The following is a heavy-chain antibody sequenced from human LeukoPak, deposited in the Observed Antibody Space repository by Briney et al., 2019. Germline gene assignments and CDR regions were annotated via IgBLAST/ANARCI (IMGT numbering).Heavy chain of an antibody. D-gene: IGHD6-19*01. CDR3: ASGWYDAGGDHY. J-gene: IGHJ4*02. CDR1: GGSITGYY. CDR2: IYYSGST. Sequence: PSETLSLTCTISGGSITGYYLSWIRQPPGKGLEWIGYIYYSGSTNYNPSLKSRVTISVDTSKNQFSLKLSSVTAADKAVYYCASGWYDAGGDHYWGQGTLVTVSS. V-gene: IGHV4-59*01.